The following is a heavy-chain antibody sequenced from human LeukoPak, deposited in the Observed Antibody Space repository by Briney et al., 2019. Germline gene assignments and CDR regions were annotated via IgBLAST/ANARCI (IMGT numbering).Heavy chain of an antibody. V-gene: IGHV4-31*03. J-gene: IGHJ3*01. CDR1: GDSIPSGAYC. Sequence: PSQTLSLTSTVSGDSIPSGAYCLSWIRQHPGKGLEWLGHIYDSGSTYYNPSLMSRVTISVDTSKNQLSLKLRFVTAADTAVYYCASVGTTTHAFDFWGQGTMVTVSS. CDR3: ASVGTTTHAFDF. CDR2: IYDSGST. D-gene: IGHD1-26*01.